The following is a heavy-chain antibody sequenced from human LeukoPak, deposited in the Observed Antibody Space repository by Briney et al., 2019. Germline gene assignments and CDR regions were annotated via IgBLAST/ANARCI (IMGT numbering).Heavy chain of an antibody. CDR1: GSTFSTYT. CDR2: ISSSSATI. Sequence: GGSLRLSCAASGSTFSTYTMNWVRQAPGKGLEWVSYISSSSATIYYADSVKGRFTISRDNAQNSLSLQMNSLRAEDTAVYYCARVGRNLEIDYWGQGTLVTVSS. D-gene: IGHD1-1*01. CDR3: ARVGRNLEIDY. J-gene: IGHJ4*02. V-gene: IGHV3-48*01.